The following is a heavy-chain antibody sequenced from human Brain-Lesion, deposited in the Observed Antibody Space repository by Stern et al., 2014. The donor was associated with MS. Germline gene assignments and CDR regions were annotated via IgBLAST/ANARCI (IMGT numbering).Heavy chain of an antibody. D-gene: IGHD2-15*01. CDR2: IYSGGGT. CDR1: GFSVSNNY. J-gene: IGHJ5*02. Sequence: DQLVQSGGKLIQPGESLRISCAASGFSVSNNYMTWVRQAPGKGLEWVXLIYSGGGTYYADSVKGRFTISRDNSKNTLYLQMNNLRAEDTAVYYCARDRTCTGGSCYGTWGQGTLVTVSS. V-gene: IGHV3-53*01. CDR3: ARDRTCTGGSCYGT.